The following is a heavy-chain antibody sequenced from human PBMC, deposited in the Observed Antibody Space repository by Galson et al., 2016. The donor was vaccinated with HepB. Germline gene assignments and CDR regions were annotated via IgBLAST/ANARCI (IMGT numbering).Heavy chain of an antibody. J-gene: IGHJ4*02. D-gene: IGHD2-21*02. Sequence: SVKVSCKASGGASNNYGFNWVRQAPGQGLEWMGGFIPIFGSGKYAQRFQGRVTITADKSTSTGYMELSSLRSEDTAVYYCATRANWGGDCWLFDSWGQGTLVTLSS. CDR1: GGASNNYG. V-gene: IGHV1-69*06. CDR2: FIPIFGSG. CDR3: ATRANWGGDCWLFDS.